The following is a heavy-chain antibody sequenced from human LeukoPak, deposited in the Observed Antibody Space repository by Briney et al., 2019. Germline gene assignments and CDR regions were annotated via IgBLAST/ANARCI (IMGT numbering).Heavy chain of an antibody. CDR1: GYTFTGYY. CDR3: ARWGDSSGYYYPALFDC. CDR2: INPNSGGT. D-gene: IGHD3-22*01. Sequence: GASVKVSCKASGYTFTGYYMHWVRQAPGQGLEWMGWINPNSGGTNYAQDFQGRVTMTRDTSISTAYMELSRLRSGDTAVYYCARWGDSSGYYYPALFDCWGQGTLVTVSS. V-gene: IGHV1-2*02. J-gene: IGHJ4*02.